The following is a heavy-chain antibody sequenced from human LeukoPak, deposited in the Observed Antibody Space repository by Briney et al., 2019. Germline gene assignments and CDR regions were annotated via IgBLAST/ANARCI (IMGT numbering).Heavy chain of an antibody. CDR3: ARAGSGSLDFDY. Sequence: SETPSLTCTVSGYSISSGYYWSWIRQPPGKGLEWIGEINHSGSTNYNPSLKSRVTISVDTSKNQFSLKLSSVTAADTAVYYCARAGSGSLDFDYWGQGTLVTVSS. V-gene: IGHV4-38-2*02. D-gene: IGHD1-26*01. J-gene: IGHJ4*02. CDR1: GYSISSGYY. CDR2: INHSGST.